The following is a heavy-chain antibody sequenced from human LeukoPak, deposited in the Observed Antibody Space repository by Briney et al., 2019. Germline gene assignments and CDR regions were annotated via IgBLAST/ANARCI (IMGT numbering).Heavy chain of an antibody. J-gene: IGHJ6*02. CDR2: IKQDGSEK. V-gene: IGHV3-7*01. CDR3: ARDPSSSSWYYYGMDV. CDR1: GFTFSNAW. Sequence: GGSLRLSCAASGFTFSNAWMSWVRQAPGKGLEWVANIKQDGSEKYYVDSVKGRFTISRDNAKNSLYLQMNSLRAEDTAVYYCARDPSSSSWYYYGMDVWGQGTTVTVSS. D-gene: IGHD6-13*01.